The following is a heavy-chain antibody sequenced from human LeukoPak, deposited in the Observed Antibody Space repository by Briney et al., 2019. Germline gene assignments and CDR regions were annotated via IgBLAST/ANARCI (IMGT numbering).Heavy chain of an antibody. CDR3: ARGEYYGSGSYYPGDY. CDR1: GGSISSGDYY. Sequence: SQTLSLTCTVSGGSISSGDYYWSWIRQPPGQGLEWIAYISHSGGTYYNPSLKSPVSISVDTSKSHFSLRLSSVTAADTAVYYCARGEYYGSGSYYPGDYWGQGTLVTVSS. V-gene: IGHV4-30-4*01. J-gene: IGHJ4*02. CDR2: ISHSGGT. D-gene: IGHD3-10*01.